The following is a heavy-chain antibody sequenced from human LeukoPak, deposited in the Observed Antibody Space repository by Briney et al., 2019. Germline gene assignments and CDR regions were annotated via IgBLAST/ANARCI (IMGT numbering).Heavy chain of an antibody. CDR3: ARGRVRGLFDY. V-gene: IGHV1-46*01. CDR1: GYTFTSYY. CDR2: INPSGGST. Sequence: ASVTVSCKASGYTFTSYYMHWVRQAPGQGLEWMGIINPSGGSTSYAQKFQGRVTMTRNTSISTAYMELSSLRSEDTAVYYRARGRVRGLFDYWGQGTLVTVSS. D-gene: IGHD1-1*01. J-gene: IGHJ4*02.